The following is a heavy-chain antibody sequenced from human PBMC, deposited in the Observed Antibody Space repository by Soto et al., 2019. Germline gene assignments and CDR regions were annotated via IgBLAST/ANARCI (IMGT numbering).Heavy chain of an antibody. CDR3: ARVKEPAANDAFDI. V-gene: IGHV1-8*01. CDR2: MNPNSGNT. D-gene: IGHD2-2*01. CDR1: GYTFTSYD. J-gene: IGHJ3*02. Sequence: ASVKVSCKASGYTFTSYDINWVRQATGQGLEWMGWMNPNSGNTGYAQKFQGRVTMTRNASISTAYMELSSLRSEDTAVYYCARVKEPAANDAFDIWGQGTMVTVSS.